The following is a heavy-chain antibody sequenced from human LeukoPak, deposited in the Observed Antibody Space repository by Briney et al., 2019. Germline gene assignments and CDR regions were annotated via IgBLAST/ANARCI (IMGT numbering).Heavy chain of an antibody. V-gene: IGHV3-23*01. CDR2: ISGSGGST. J-gene: IGHJ4*02. Sequence: GGSLRLSCAASELTFSSYAMSWVRQAPGKGLEWVSAISGSGGSTYYADSVKGRFTISRDNAKNSLYLQMNSLRAEDTAVYYCARENIVTGGTFYWGQGTLVTVSS. CDR1: ELTFSSYA. CDR3: ARENIVTGGTFY. D-gene: IGHD6-13*01.